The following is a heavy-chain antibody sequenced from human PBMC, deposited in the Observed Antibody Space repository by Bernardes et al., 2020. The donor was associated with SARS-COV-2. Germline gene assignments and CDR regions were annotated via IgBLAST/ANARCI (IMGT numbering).Heavy chain of an antibody. Sequence: SETLSLTCTVSGGSISSGGYYWSWIRQPPGKGLEWIGYIYYSGSTYYNPSLKSRVTISVDTTKNQFSLKLSSVTAADTAVYYCARNTAMGLDYWGQGTLVTVSS. J-gene: IGHJ4*02. CDR2: IYYSGST. CDR3: ARNTAMGLDY. V-gene: IGHV4-31*03. D-gene: IGHD5-18*01. CDR1: GGSISSGGYY.